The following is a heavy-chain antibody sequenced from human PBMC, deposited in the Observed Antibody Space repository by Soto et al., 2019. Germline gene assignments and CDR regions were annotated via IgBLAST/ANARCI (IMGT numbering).Heavy chain of an antibody. D-gene: IGHD6-19*01. Sequence: VQLVESGGGVVQPGRSLRLSCAASGFTFSDYAMHWVRQAPGKGLEWVAVVSHDGRNTHYADSVKGRFTISRDSSKNTVYLEMTSMRAEDTAVHYCAKGGQQWLVTSDFNYWGQGARVTVSS. CDR1: GFTFSDYA. CDR3: AKGGQQWLVTSDFNY. CDR2: VSHDGRNT. V-gene: IGHV3-30*18. J-gene: IGHJ4*02.